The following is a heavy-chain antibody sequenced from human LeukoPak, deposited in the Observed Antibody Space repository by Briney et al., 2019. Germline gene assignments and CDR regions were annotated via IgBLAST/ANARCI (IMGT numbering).Heavy chain of an antibody. V-gene: IGHV1-69*13. J-gene: IGHJ6*03. CDR2: IIPIFGTA. D-gene: IGHD3-9*01. Sequence: TVKVSCKASGGTFSSYAISWVRQAPGQGLEWMGGIIPIFGTANYAQKFQGRVTITADESTSTAYMELSSLRTEDTAVYYCARGGYYDILTGYYPNYYYMDVWGKGTTVTVSS. CDR3: ARGGYYDILTGYYPNYYYMDV. CDR1: GGTFSSYA.